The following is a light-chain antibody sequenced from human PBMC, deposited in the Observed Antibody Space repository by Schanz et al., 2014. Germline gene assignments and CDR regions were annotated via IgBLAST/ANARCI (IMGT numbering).Light chain of an antibody. V-gene: IGLV2-14*01. CDR1: SSDVGGYNS. CDR3: SSYTTSSNWV. J-gene: IGLJ3*02. Sequence: QSALTQPASVSGSPGQSITISCTGTSSDVGGYNSVSWYQQHPGKALKLMIYDVSNRPSGVSNRFSGSKSGNTASLTISGLRAEDEADYYCSSYTTSSNWVFGGGTKLTVL. CDR2: DVS.